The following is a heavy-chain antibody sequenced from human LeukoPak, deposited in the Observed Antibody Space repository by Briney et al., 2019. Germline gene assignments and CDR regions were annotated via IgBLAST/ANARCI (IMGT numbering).Heavy chain of an antibody. Sequence: GGSLRLSCAASGFTFSSYGMHWVRQAPGKGLEWVSSISSSSSYIYYADSVKGRFTISRDNAKNSLYLQMNSLRAEDTAVYYCARAGRSRINGMDVWGQGTTVTVSS. CDR2: ISSSSSYI. V-gene: IGHV3-21*01. CDR3: ARAGRSRINGMDV. CDR1: GFTFSSYG. D-gene: IGHD1-14*01. J-gene: IGHJ6*02.